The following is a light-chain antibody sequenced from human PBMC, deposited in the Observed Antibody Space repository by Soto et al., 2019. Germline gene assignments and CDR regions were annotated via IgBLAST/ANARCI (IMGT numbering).Light chain of an antibody. CDR1: SSNIGADYH. V-gene: IGLV1-40*01. CDR3: QSYDSSLSGWV. Sequence: QSALTQPPSVSGAPGQRVTISCTGSSSNIGADYHVHWFQQIPGAAPTLLIYGNNIRPSGVSDRFSGSKSDTSASLAITALQAEDEADYYCQSYDSSLSGWVFGGGTKVTVL. J-gene: IGLJ3*02. CDR2: GNN.